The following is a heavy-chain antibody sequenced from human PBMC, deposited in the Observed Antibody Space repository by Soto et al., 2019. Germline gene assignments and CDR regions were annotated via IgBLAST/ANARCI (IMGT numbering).Heavy chain of an antibody. V-gene: IGHV3-33*01. D-gene: IGHD6-13*01. CDR2: LYSDGSHK. J-gene: IGHJ4*02. Sequence: QVQLVESGGGVVQPGRSLRLSCVASGFIFATYGMHWVRQAPGKGLEWVAVLYSDGSHKNYADSVKGRFTISRDNSKNTLYLQMYTLGAEDTAVYYCARGNVAAAGLFDYWGQGTLVTVSS. CDR1: GFIFATYG. CDR3: ARGNVAAAGLFDY.